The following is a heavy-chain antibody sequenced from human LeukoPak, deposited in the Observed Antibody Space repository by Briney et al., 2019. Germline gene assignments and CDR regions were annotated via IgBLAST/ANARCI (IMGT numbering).Heavy chain of an antibody. J-gene: IGHJ6*03. CDR3: TRVRVDVQYYSYYYYMDD. V-gene: IGHV3-74*01. Sequence: GGSLRLSCAASGFTFSSYWMHWVRQAPGKGLAWVARINRGGRSTRYADSVNTPFTLSRDNAKNTLYLQMNSLTAEDTAVYYCTRVRVDVQYYSYYYYMDDWGKGTTVTVSS. CDR1: GFTFSSYW. D-gene: IGHD4-11*01. CDR2: INRGGRST.